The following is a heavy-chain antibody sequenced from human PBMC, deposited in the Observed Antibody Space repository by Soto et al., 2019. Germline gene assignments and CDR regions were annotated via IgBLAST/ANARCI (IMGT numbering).Heavy chain of an antibody. CDR2: INHSGST. CDR1: GGSFSGYY. V-gene: IGHV4-34*01. Sequence: SETLSLTCAVYGGSFSGYYWSWIRQPPGKGLEWIGEINHSGSTNYNPSLKSRVTISVDTSKNQFSLKLSSVTAADTAVYYCARASGIAAPRPYYNYYRMDVWGQGTTVT. D-gene: IGHD6-13*01. J-gene: IGHJ6*01. CDR3: ARASGIAAPRPYYNYYRMDV.